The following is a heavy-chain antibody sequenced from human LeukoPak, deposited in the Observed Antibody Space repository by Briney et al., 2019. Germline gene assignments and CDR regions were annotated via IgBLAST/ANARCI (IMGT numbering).Heavy chain of an antibody. J-gene: IGHJ4*02. CDR2: IYYSGST. D-gene: IGHD3-22*01. V-gene: IGHV4-39*07. CDR1: GGSISSGSYY. Sequence: SETLSLTCTVSGGSISSGSYYWGWIRQPPGKGLEWIGRIYYSGSTYYNPSLQSRVTISVDTSKNQFSLKLSSVTAADTAVYYCASRGRYYDSSGYYYYFDYWGQGTLVTVSS. CDR3: ASRGRYYDSSGYYYYFDY.